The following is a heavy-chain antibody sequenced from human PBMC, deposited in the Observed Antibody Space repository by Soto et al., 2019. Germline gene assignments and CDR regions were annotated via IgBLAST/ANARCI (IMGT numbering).Heavy chain of an antibody. CDR2: INHSGNT. CDR3: ARDRQYYHFWSGNPNKGPYGMAV. J-gene: IGHJ6*02. CDR1: GGSFSGYF. V-gene: IGHV4-34*02. Sequence: QVQLQQWGAGLLKPSETLSLTCAVYGGSFSGYFWTWIRQAPGKGLEWIGEINHSGNTNLNSSLKSRVTTSVVTSKDQFSLLLSSVTAADKAVYYCARDRQYYHFWSGNPNKGPYGMAVWCQGTTVTVSS. D-gene: IGHD3-3*02.